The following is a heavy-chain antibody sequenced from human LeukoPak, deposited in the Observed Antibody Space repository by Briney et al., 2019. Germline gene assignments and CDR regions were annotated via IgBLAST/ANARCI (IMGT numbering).Heavy chain of an antibody. CDR1: GFTFSSYG. V-gene: IGHV3-30*03. Sequence: GGSLRLSCAASGFTFSSYGMHWVRQAPGKGLEWVAVISYDGSNKYYADSVKGRFTISRDNAKNSLYLQMNSLRAEDTAVYYCAREKFYDYVWGSYRYPAFDIWGQGTMVTVSS. D-gene: IGHD3-16*02. CDR2: ISYDGSNK. CDR3: AREKFYDYVWGSYRYPAFDI. J-gene: IGHJ3*02.